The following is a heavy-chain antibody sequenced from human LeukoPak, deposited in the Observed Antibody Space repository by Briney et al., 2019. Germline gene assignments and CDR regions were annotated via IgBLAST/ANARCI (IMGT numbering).Heavy chain of an antibody. CDR3: VRSLVGAIDY. J-gene: IGHJ4*02. Sequence: SSETLSLTCTVSGYSISSGYYWGWIRQSPEKGLEWIGYIYYSGSTNYNPSLKGRVTISVDVSKNQFSLKLNSVTAADTAVYYCVRSLVGAIDYWGQGTLVTVSS. V-gene: IGHV4-38-2*02. CDR2: IYYSGST. D-gene: IGHD1-26*01. CDR1: GYSISSGYY.